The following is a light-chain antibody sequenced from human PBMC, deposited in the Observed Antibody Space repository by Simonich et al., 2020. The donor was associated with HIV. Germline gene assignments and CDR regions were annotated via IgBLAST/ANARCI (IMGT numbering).Light chain of an antibody. CDR1: SSDVGGYNY. CDR3: SSYTSSSTVV. Sequence: QSALTQPASVSGSPGQSITISCIGTSSDVGGYNYVSWSQQHPGKAPKLMIYDVSNRPSGVSNRFSGSKSGNTASLTISGLQAEDEADYYCSSYTSSSTVVFGGGTKLTVL. V-gene: IGLV2-14*03. CDR2: DVS. J-gene: IGLJ3*02.